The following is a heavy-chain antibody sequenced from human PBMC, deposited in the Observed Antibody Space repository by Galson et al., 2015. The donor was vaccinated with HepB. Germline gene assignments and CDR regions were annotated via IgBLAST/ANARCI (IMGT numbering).Heavy chain of an antibody. V-gene: IGHV3-23*01. CDR3: AKLCTDFWSGYPSPYYFDY. Sequence: SLRLSCAASGFTFSSYAMSWVRQAPGKGLEWVSAISGSGGSTYYADSVKGRFTISRDNSKNTLYLQMNSLRAEDTAVYYCAKLCTDFWSGYPSPYYFDYWGQGTLVTVSS. CDR2: ISGSGGST. D-gene: IGHD3-3*01. J-gene: IGHJ4*02. CDR1: GFTFSSYA.